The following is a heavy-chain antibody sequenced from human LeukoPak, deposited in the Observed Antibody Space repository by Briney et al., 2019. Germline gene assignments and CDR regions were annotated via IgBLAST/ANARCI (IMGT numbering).Heavy chain of an antibody. V-gene: IGHV3-48*04. CDR1: GFTFSSYS. CDR3: AREGGDYYYYGMDV. J-gene: IGHJ6*02. CDR2: ISSSSSTI. Sequence: PGGSLRLSCAASGFTFSSYSMNWVRQAPGKGLEWVSYISSSSSTIYYADSVKGRFTISSDNAKNSLYLQMNSLRAEDTAVYYCAREGGDYYYYGMDVWGQGTTVTVSS.